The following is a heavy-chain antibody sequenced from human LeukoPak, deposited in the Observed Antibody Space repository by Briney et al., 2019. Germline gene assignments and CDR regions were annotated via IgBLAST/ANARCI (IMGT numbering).Heavy chain of an antibody. CDR3: AKGHSAYGTGFDY. D-gene: IGHD5-12*01. CDR1: GITFSTFA. J-gene: IGHJ4*02. Sequence: PGGSLILSCAASGITFSTFAMGWVRQAPGRGLECVSVISGAGDRTYYAETVRGRFTISRDNSKNTLYLQMNSLRAEDTAVYYCAKGHSAYGTGFDYWGQGTLVTVSS. CDR2: ISGAGDRT. V-gene: IGHV3-23*01.